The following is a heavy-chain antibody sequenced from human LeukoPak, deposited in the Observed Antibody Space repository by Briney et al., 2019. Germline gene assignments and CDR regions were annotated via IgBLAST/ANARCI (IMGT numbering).Heavy chain of an antibody. CDR1: GGPFSGYY. V-gene: IGHV4-34*01. CDR3: ARGPRYCSSTSCYVRKHDY. Sequence: SETLSLTCAVYGGPFSGYYWSWIRQPPGKGLEWIGEINNSGTINYNPSLKRGVTISVETYKKQFSLNLISVTAADTAVYYCARGPRYCSSTSCYVRKHDYWGQGTLVTVSS. CDR2: INNSGTI. J-gene: IGHJ4*02. D-gene: IGHD2-2*01.